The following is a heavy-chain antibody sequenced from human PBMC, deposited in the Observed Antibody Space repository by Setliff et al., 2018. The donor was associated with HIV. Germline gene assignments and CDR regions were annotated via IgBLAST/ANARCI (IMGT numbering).Heavy chain of an antibody. Sequence: SETLSLTCAVYGGSFSGSYWGWVRQPPGKGLEWVGNVDYTGSTYYNPSLKSRVTISVDTSKNQFSLRLNSVTAADTAVYYCARQGNIVVVTSFDYWGQGTLVTVSS. CDR2: VDYTGST. CDR3: ARQGNIVVVTSFDY. J-gene: IGHJ4*02. D-gene: IGHD2-21*02. CDR1: GGSFSGSY. V-gene: IGHV4-34*01.